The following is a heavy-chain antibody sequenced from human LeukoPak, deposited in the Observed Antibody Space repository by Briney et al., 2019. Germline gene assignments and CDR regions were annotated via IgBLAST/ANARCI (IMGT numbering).Heavy chain of an antibody. CDR1: GFSVSSNY. J-gene: IGHJ4*02. CDR3: ARDGSWSTFAY. D-gene: IGHD6-13*01. Sequence: GGSLRLSCAASGFSVSSNYMSWVRQAPGKGLEWVSVIYSGGSTYYADSVKGRFTISRDNSKNTLHLQMNSLRAEDTAVYYCARDGSWSTFAYWGQGTLVTVSS. V-gene: IGHV3-53*01. CDR2: IYSGGST.